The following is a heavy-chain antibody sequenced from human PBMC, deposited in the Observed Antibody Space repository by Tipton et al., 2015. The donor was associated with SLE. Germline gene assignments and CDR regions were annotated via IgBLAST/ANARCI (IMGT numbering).Heavy chain of an antibody. J-gene: IGHJ4*02. CDR2: IYPGDSDT. CDR1: GYTFANFW. CDR3: ARDASGGTGYFDY. Sequence: QLVQSGAEVKKPGESLKISCRVSGYTFANFWISWVRQTPEKGLEWMGFIYPGDSDTKYSPSFEGQVTISADKSTSTAYVQWNSLKTSDSAMYYCARDASGGTGYFDYWGQGTLVTVSS. D-gene: IGHD3-10*01. V-gene: IGHV5-51*01.